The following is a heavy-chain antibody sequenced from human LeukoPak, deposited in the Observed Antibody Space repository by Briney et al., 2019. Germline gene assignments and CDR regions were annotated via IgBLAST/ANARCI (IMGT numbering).Heavy chain of an antibody. Sequence: GGSLRLSCAASGFTFSSYSMNWVRQAPGKGLEWVSSISSSSSYIYYADSVKGRFTISRDNAKTSLYLQMDSLRAEDTALYYCARSYYYDSSDYYEHAFDIWGQGTMVTVSP. V-gene: IGHV3-21*04. CDR1: GFTFSSYS. D-gene: IGHD3-22*01. CDR3: ARSYYYDSSDYYEHAFDI. CDR2: ISSSSSYI. J-gene: IGHJ3*02.